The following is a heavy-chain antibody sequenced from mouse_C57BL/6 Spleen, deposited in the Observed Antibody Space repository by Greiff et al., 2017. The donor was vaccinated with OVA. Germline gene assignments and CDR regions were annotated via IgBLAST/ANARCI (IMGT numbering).Heavy chain of an antibody. CDR2: ISYDGSN. Sequence: VQLKESGPGLVKPSQSLSLTCSVTGYSITSGYYWNWIRQFPGNKLEWMGYISYDGSNNYNPSLKNRISITRDTSKNQFFLKLNSVTTEDTATYYCANDYDGDYYAMDYWGQGTSVTVSS. CDR3: ANDYDGDYYAMDY. J-gene: IGHJ4*01. CDR1: GYSITSGYY. D-gene: IGHD2-4*01. V-gene: IGHV3-6*01.